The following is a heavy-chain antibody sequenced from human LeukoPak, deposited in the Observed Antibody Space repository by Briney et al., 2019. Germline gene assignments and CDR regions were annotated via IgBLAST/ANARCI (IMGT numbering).Heavy chain of an antibody. D-gene: IGHD1-26*01. CDR3: ARRNGGMGGYFD. CDR2: IYHSGGT. V-gene: IGHV4-38-2*02. Sequence: SETLSLTCTVSGYSITSGYYCGCIRQPPGKGLAWIGTIYHSGGTYYNSSLKSRVTISVDTSKNQFSLNLSSGTAADTAVYDCARRNGGMGGYFDWGQGTLVTVSS. CDR1: GYSITSGYY. J-gene: IGHJ4*02.